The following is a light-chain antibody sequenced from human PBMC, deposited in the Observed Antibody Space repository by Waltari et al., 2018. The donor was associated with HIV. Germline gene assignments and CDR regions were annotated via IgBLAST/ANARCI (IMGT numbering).Light chain of an antibody. V-gene: IGKV1-5*03. CDR1: QSVSDW. CDR3: QQYINYGCT. Sequence: DIQMTQSPSTLSASVGDRVTITCRASQSVSDWLAWYQQKPGKAPKLLIYKASSLESGVPSRFSGSGSGTEFTLTISSLQPDDFATYYCQQYINYGCTFGRGTKLEMK. J-gene: IGKJ2*02. CDR2: KAS.